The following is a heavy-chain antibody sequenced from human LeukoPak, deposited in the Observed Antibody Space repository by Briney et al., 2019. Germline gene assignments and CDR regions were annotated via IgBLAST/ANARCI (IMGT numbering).Heavy chain of an antibody. D-gene: IGHD1-14*01. CDR2: IRYDGNNK. CDR1: GFTFSNYG. CDR3: VKDNPLDY. V-gene: IGHV3-30*02. J-gene: IGHJ4*02. Sequence: PGGSLRLSCGAPGFTFSNYGMLWVRQAPGKGLEWVAFIRYDGNNKLYADSMKGRFTISRDNSKNTLYLHINSLRAEDTAVYYCVKDNPLDYWGQGTLVIVSS.